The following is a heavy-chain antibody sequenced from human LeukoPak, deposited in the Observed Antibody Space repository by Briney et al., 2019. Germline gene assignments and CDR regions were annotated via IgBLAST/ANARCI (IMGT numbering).Heavy chain of an antibody. CDR3: TTEIQYGDYGVWMD. V-gene: IGHV3-73*01. J-gene: IGHJ4*02. CDR2: IRSKANSYAT. Sequence: PGGSLRLSCAASGFTFSGSAMHWVRQASGKGLEWVGRIRSKANSYATAYAASVKGRCAISRDDSKNTAYLQMNSLKPEDTAVYYCTTEIQYGDYGVWMDWGQGTLVTVSS. CDR1: GFTFSGSA. D-gene: IGHD4-17*01.